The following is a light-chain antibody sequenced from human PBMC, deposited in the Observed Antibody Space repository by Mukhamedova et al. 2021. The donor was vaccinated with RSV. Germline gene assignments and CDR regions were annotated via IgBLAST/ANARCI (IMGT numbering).Light chain of an antibody. Sequence: WYQRRVHGTAPKLLIYAASILRSGVPSRFSGSGSGTDFTLTISSLQPEDFATYYCLQDYNKPFTFGQGTKLEIK. J-gene: IGKJ2*01. CDR2: AAS. V-gene: IGKV1-6*01. CDR3: LQDYNKPFT.